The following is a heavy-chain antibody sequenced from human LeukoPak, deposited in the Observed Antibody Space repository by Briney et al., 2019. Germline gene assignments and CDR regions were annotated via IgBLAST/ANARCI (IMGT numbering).Heavy chain of an antibody. V-gene: IGHV4-61*02. CDR3: ARGYCTNGVCSLPNYMDV. J-gene: IGHJ6*03. CDR1: GGSISSGSYY. D-gene: IGHD2-8*01. CDR2: IYTSGST. Sequence: SETLSLTCTVPGGSISSGSYYWSWIRQPAGKGLEWIGRIYTSGSTNYNPSLKSRVTISVDTSKNQFSLKLSSVTAADTAVYYCARGYCTNGVCSLPNYMDVWGKGTTVTVSS.